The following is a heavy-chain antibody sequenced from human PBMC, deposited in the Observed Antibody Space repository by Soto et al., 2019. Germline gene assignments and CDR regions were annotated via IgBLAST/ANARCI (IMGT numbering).Heavy chain of an antibody. V-gene: IGHV3-33*01. CDR1: GLTFSSYG. Sequence: GGPLRLCCGAFGLTFSSYGMRWISQDPGKGLEWVAVIWYDGSNKYYADSVKGRFTISRDNSKNTLYLQMNSLRAEDTAVFYCARDDIGIPHRVTDYRGQGTLVTVSP. CDR2: IWYDGSNK. J-gene: IGHJ4*02. D-gene: IGHD2-15*01. CDR3: ARDDIGIPHRVTDY.